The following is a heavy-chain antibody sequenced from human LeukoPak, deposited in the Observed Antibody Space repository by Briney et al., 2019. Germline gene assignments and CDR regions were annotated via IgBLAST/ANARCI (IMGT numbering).Heavy chain of an antibody. V-gene: IGHV1-69*13. D-gene: IGHD2-15*01. CDR3: AIRGSCLSIDY. J-gene: IGHJ4*02. Sequence: ASVKVSCKASGGTFSSYAISWVRQAPGQGLEWMGGIIPIFGTANYAQKFQGRVTITADESTSTAYMELSSLRSEDTAVYYCAIRGSCLSIDYWGQGTLVTVSS. CDR2: IIPIFGTA. CDR1: GGTFSSYA.